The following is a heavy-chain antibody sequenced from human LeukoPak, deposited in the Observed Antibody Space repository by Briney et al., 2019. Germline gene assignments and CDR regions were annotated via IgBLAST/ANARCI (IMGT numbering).Heavy chain of an antibody. J-gene: IGHJ4*02. Sequence: TGGSLRLSCAASGFTFSSYGMHWVRHAPGKGLEWVAVIWYDGSNKYYADSVKGRFTISRDNSKNTLYLQMNSLRAEDTAVYYCAKGVNGGDSYYFDYWGQGTLVTVSS. CDR2: IWYDGSNK. CDR1: GFTFSSYG. V-gene: IGHV3-33*06. D-gene: IGHD2-21*02. CDR3: AKGVNGGDSYYFDY.